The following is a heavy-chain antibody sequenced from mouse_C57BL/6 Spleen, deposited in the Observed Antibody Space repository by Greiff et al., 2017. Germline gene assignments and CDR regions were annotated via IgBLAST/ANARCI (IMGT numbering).Heavy chain of an antibody. CDR1: GYTFTSYW. J-gene: IGHJ2*01. D-gene: IGHD1-1*01. CDR2: IHPNSGST. CDR3: ARSHYYGSSYDY. Sequence: VQLQQSGAELVKPGASVKLSCKASGYTFTSYWMHWVKQRPGQGLEWIGMIHPNSGSTNYNEKFKSKATLTVDKSSSTAYMQLSSLTSEDSAVYYCARSHYYGSSYDYWGQGTTLTVSS. V-gene: IGHV1-64*01.